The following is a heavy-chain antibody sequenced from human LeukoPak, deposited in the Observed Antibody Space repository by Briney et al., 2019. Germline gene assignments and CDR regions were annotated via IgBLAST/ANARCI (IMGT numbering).Heavy chain of an antibody. Sequence: GASVKVSCKASGGTFSSYAISWVRQAPGQGLEWMGGIIPIFGTANYAQKFQGRVTITADESTSTAYMELSSLRSEDTAVYYCARERDGYNFGLAFDYWGQGTLVSVSS. CDR3: ARERDGYNFGLAFDY. J-gene: IGHJ4*02. CDR1: GGTFSSYA. D-gene: IGHD5-24*01. CDR2: IIPIFGTA. V-gene: IGHV1-69*13.